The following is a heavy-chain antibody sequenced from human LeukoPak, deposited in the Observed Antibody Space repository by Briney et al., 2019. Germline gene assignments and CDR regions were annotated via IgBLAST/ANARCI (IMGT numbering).Heavy chain of an antibody. J-gene: IGHJ6*03. CDR1: GFTFDDYA. Sequence: PGGSLRLSCAASGFTFDDYAMNWVRQAPGKGLEWVSYISSSSSTIYYADSVKGRFTISRDNAKNSLYLQMNSLRAEDTAVYYCARAVGSSWYYYYMDVWGKGTTVTVSS. CDR2: ISSSSSTI. D-gene: IGHD6-13*01. CDR3: ARAVGSSWYYYYMDV. V-gene: IGHV3-48*01.